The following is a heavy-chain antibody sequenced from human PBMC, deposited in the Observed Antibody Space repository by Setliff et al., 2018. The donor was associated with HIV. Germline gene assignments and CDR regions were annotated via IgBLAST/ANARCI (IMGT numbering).Heavy chain of an antibody. D-gene: IGHD1-26*01. V-gene: IGHV1-46*01. CDR1: GSSFTDYY. CDR3: ARGWEGGMDY. J-gene: IGHJ4*02. Sequence: ASVKVSCKASGSSFTDYYIHWVRQAPGHGLEWMGIINPSDDITTYAQKFQCRVTMTRDTSTTTVYMELSSLRSEDTAVYYCARGWEGGMDYWGQGTLVTVSS. CDR2: INPSDDIT.